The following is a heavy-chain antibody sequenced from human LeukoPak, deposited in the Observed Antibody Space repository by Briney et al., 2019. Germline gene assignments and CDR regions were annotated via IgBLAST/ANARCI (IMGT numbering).Heavy chain of an antibody. D-gene: IGHD6-19*01. Sequence: ASVTVSCKASGYTFTSYYMHWVRQAPGQGLEWMGIINPSGGSTSYAQNFQGRVTMTRDMSTNTVYLELRSLRSEDTAVYYCARAVAVAGKTRVSPTRIFDYWGQGTLVTVS. CDR2: INPSGGST. V-gene: IGHV1-46*01. CDR1: GYTFTSYY. J-gene: IGHJ4*02. CDR3: ARAVAVAGKTRVSPTRIFDY.